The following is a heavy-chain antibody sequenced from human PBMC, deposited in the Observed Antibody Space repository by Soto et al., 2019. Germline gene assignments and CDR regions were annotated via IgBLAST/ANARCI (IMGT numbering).Heavy chain of an antibody. J-gene: IGHJ4*02. V-gene: IGHV4-61*08. CDR3: AGGVIYYYDI. CDR2: IYYSGSS. D-gene: IGHD3-22*01. Sequence: SETLSLTCTVSGGSISSGGYYWSWIRQHPGKGLEWIGYIYYSGSSNYNPSLKSRVTISIDTSKNQFSLKLSSMTAADTAVYYCAGGVIYYYDIWRQGTLVTVSS. CDR1: GGSISSGGYY.